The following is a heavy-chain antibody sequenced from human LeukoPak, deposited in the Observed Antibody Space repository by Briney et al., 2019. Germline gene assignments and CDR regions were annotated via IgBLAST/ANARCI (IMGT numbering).Heavy chain of an antibody. V-gene: IGHV3-23*01. D-gene: IGHD3-22*01. CDR3: AKEGDYYDSSGYYKD. Sequence: RTGGSLRLSCAASGFTFSSYAMSWVRQAPGKGLEWVSAISGSGGSTYYADSVKGRFTISRDNSKNTLYLQMNSLRAEDTAVYYCAKEGDYYDSSGYYKDWGQGTLVTVSS. J-gene: IGHJ4*02. CDR1: GFTFSSYA. CDR2: ISGSGGST.